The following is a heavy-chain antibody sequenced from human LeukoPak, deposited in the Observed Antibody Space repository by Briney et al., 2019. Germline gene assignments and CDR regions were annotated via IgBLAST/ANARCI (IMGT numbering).Heavy chain of an antibody. J-gene: IGHJ4*02. CDR3: AKGMIVPRAHPPFDY. V-gene: IGHV3-30*02. D-gene: IGHD3-22*01. CDR1: GFTFSSYG. CDR2: IRYDGSNK. Sequence: PGGSLRLSCAASGFTFSSYGMYWVRQAPGKGLEWVAFIRYDGSNKYYADSVKGRFTISRDNSKNTLYLQMNSLRAEDTAVYYCAKGMIVPRAHPPFDYWGQGTLVTVSS.